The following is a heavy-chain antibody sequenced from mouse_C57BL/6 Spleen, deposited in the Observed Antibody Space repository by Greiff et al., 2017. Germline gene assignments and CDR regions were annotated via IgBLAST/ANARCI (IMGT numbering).Heavy chain of an antibody. CDR1: GYSFTGYY. D-gene: IGHD2-4*01. CDR3: ARRAYDYDDAMDY. J-gene: IGHJ4*01. CDR2: INPRTGGT. Sequence: VQLQQSGPELVKPGASVKISCKASGYSFTGYYMNWVKQSPEKSLEWIGEINPRTGGTTYNQKFKAKATLTVDNASSTAYMQLKSLTSEDSAVYYCARRAYDYDDAMDYWGQGTSVTVSS. V-gene: IGHV1-42*01.